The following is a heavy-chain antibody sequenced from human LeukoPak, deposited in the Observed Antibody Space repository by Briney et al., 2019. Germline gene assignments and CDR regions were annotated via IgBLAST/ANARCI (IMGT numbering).Heavy chain of an antibody. Sequence: ASVKVSCKASGGTFSSYAISWVRQAPGQGLEWMGGIIPIFGTANYAQKFQGRVTITTDESTSTAYMELSSLRSEDTAVYYCARDVSGSYKGHFDYWGQGTLVTVSS. V-gene: IGHV1-69*05. CDR3: ARDVSGSYKGHFDY. J-gene: IGHJ4*02. CDR2: IIPIFGTA. CDR1: GGTFSSYA. D-gene: IGHD1-26*01.